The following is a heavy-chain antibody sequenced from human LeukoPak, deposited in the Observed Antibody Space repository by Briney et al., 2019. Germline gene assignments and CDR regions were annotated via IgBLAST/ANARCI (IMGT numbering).Heavy chain of an antibody. CDR2: IYTSGST. J-gene: IGHJ5*02. CDR1: GGSISSYY. Sequence: SETLSLTCTVSGGSISSYYWSWIRQPAGNGLEWIGRIYTSGSTNYNPSLKSRVTMSVDTSKNQFSLKLSSVTAADTAVYHCARAVVLAYYYDSSGYLYNWFDPWGQGTLVTVSS. V-gene: IGHV4-4*07. CDR3: ARAVVLAYYYDSSGYLYNWFDP. D-gene: IGHD3-22*01.